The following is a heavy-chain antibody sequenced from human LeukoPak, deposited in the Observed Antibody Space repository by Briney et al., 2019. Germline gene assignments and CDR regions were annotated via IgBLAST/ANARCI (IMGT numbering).Heavy chain of an antibody. J-gene: IGHJ4*02. CDR2: ISYDGSNK. D-gene: IGHD5-12*01. CDR1: GFTFSSYA. CDR3: ARDHYSGYGKFDY. Sequence: GGSLRLSCAASGFTFSSYAMHWVRQAPGKGLEGVAVISYDGSNKYYADSVKGRFTISRDNSKNTLYLQMNSLRAEDTAVYYCARDHYSGYGKFDYWGQGTLVTVSS. V-gene: IGHV3-30*04.